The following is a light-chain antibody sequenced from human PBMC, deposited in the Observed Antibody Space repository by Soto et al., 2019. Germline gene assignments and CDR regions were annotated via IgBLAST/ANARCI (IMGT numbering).Light chain of an antibody. CDR2: GNT. V-gene: IGLV1-40*01. CDR3: QSYDSSLSGV. CDR1: SSNIGAGYD. J-gene: IGLJ3*02. Sequence: QSVLTQPPSVSGAPGQRVTISCAGSSSNIGAGYDVHWYQQLPGTAPKLLIYGNTNRPSGVPDRFSGSNSGTSASLAITGLQAEDEADYYCQSYDSSLSGVFGGGTKLTV.